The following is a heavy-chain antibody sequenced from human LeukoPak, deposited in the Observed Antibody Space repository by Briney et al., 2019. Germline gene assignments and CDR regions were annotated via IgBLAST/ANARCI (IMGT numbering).Heavy chain of an antibody. J-gene: IGHJ4*02. CDR2: IIPIFGIA. CDR1: GGTSSSYA. CDR3: ARDVWDSSGYYRTYYFDY. Sequence: SVKVSCKASGGTSSSYAISWVRQAPGQGLEWMGRIIPIFGIANYAPKFQGRVTITADKSTSTAYMELSSLRSEDTAVYYCARDVWDSSGYYRTYYFDYWGQGTLVTVSS. V-gene: IGHV1-69*04. D-gene: IGHD3-22*01.